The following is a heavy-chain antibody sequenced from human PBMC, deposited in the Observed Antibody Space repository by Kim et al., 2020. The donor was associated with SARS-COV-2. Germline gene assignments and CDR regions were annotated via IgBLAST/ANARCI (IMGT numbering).Heavy chain of an antibody. D-gene: IGHD3-3*01. CDR2: IYYSGST. V-gene: IGHV4-39*01. CDR3: ARQVINYDFWSGYYQGPIGV. CDR1: GGSISSSSYY. Sequence: SETLSLTCTVSGGSISSSSYYWGWIRQPPGKGLEWIGSIYYSGSTYYNPSLKSRVTISVDTSKNQFSLKLSSVTVADTAVYYCARQVINYDFWSGYYQGPIGVWGQGTTVTVSS. J-gene: IGHJ6*02.